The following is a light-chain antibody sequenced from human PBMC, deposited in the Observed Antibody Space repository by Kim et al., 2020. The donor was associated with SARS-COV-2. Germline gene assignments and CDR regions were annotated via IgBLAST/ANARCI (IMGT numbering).Light chain of an antibody. CDR2: DSS. J-gene: IGKJ1*01. CDR1: QSAGTN. CDR3: QQYNDWPWT. V-gene: IGKV3-15*01. Sequence: EIVMTQSPATLSVSPGERATLSCRASQSAGTNLAWYQHKPGQAPRLVISDSSTRATGIPARFSGSGSGTEFTLTISSLQSEDFALYYCQQYNDWPWTFGPGTKVDIK.